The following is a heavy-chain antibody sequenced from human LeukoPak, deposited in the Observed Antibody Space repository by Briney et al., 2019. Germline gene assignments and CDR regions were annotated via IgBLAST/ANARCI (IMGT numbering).Heavy chain of an antibody. CDR2: IHYTGRT. J-gene: IGHJ4*02. CDR3: ARHLSGSSKFDY. V-gene: IGHV4-34*01. Sequence: SETLSLTCAVYGGSFSGYYWSWIRQPPGKGLEWIGSIHYTGRTYYNPSLKSRVSMSVDTSKNQFSLKLSSVTAADTAVYYCARHLSGSSKFDYWGQGTLVTVSS. D-gene: IGHD1-26*01. CDR1: GGSFSGYY.